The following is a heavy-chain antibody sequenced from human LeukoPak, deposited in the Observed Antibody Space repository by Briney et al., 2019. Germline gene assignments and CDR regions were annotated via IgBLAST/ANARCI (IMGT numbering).Heavy chain of an antibody. J-gene: IGHJ4*02. CDR3: AKDGDYYDSSGYYYASTGSNFDY. CDR1: GFTFSSYA. V-gene: IGHV3-23*01. CDR2: ISGSGGST. D-gene: IGHD3-22*01. Sequence: GGSLRLSCAASGFTFSSYAMNWVRQAPGKELEWVATISGSGGSTNYGGSVKGRFTISRDNSKNTLYLQMNSLRAEDTAVYYCAKDGDYYDSSGYYYASTGSNFDYWGQGTLVTVSS.